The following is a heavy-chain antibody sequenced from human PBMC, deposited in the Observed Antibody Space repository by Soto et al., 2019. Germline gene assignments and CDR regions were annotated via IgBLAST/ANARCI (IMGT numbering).Heavy chain of an antibody. V-gene: IGHV4-61*08. Sequence: PSETLSLTCTVSGGSISSGGYYWSWIRQHPGKGLEWIGYIYYSGSTNYNPSLKNRVTISVDTSKNQFSLKLSSVTAADTAVYYCARASQGGGYDRWFDPWGQGTLVTVPQ. J-gene: IGHJ5*02. D-gene: IGHD5-12*01. CDR3: ARASQGGGYDRWFDP. CDR2: IYYSGST. CDR1: GGSISSGGYY.